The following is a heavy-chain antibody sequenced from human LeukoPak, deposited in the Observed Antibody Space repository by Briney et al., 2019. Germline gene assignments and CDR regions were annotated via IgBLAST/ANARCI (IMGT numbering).Heavy chain of an antibody. CDR3: ARDLELAYYDSSGYDY. CDR2: INSDGSST. D-gene: IGHD3-22*01. V-gene: IGHV3-74*01. Sequence: GGSLRLSCAASGFTFSAYWMHWVRQGPGKGLGWVSRINSDGSSTSYADSVKGRFTISRDNAKNTLYLQMNSLRAEDTAVYYCARDLELAYYDSSGYDYWGQGTLVTVSS. CDR1: GFTFSAYW. J-gene: IGHJ4*02.